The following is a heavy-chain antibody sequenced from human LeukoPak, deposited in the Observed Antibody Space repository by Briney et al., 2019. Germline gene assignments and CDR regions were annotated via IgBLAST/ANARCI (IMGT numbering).Heavy chain of an antibody. Sequence: GGSLRLSCVASGFDFADQAMHWVRQAPGKGLEWVSGISWNSNEIIYADSVRGRFTISRDNAKNSLYLQMNSLRAEDTAVYYCARAGGHRNGGYDYWGQGTLVTVSS. CDR3: ARAGGHRNGGYDY. V-gene: IGHV3-9*01. CDR1: GFDFADQA. J-gene: IGHJ4*02. CDR2: ISWNSNEI. D-gene: IGHD5-12*01.